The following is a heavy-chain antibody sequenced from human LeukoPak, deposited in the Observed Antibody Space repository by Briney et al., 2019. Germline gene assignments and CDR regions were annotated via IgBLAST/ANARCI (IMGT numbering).Heavy chain of an antibody. V-gene: IGHV4-34*01. J-gene: IGHJ6*02. CDR1: GGSFSGYY. CDR3: ARMLGYYYYYYGMDV. Sequence: SETLSLTCAVYGGSFSGYYWSWIRQPPGKGLEWIGEINHSGRTNYNTSLKSRVTISVDTSKNQFSLKLSSVTAADTAVYYCARMLGYYYYYYGMDVWGQGPTVTVSS. CDR2: INHSGRT. D-gene: IGHD3-10*02.